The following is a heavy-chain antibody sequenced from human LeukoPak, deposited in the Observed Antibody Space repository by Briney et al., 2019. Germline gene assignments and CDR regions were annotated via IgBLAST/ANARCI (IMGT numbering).Heavy chain of an antibody. J-gene: IGHJ4*02. CDR3: ARVGITIFGVVRGDFDY. CDR2: INPGNGGT. CDR1: GYTFTGYK. Sequence: ASVKVSCKASGYTFTGYKIYWVRQAPGQGLEWMGWINPGNGGTNYAQKFQGRVTMTRDTSISTAYMELSRLRSDDTAVYYCARVGITIFGVVRGDFDYWGQGTLVTVSS. D-gene: IGHD3-3*01. V-gene: IGHV1-2*02.